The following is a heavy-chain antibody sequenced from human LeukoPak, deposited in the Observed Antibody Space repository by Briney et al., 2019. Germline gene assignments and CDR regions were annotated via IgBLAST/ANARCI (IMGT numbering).Heavy chain of an antibody. D-gene: IGHD3-10*01. CDR1: GYTFSSYD. CDR2: VSTYNGAT. J-gene: IGHJ4*02. Sequence: GASVNVSCKASGYTFSSYDFSWVRQAPGQGLEWMGWVSTYNGATTYAQKFQGRVTMTTDISTSTAYMELRSLRSDDTAVFYCARCERGVPLYFDSWGQGTPVTVSS. CDR3: ARCERGVPLYFDS. V-gene: IGHV1-18*01.